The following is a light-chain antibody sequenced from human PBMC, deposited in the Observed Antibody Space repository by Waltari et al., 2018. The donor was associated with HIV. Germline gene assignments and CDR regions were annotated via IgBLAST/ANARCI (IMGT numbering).Light chain of an antibody. Sequence: DIQMTQSPSTLSASVGDRVTITCRASQSISSWLAWYQQKPGKAPKLLIYKASSLESGVPSRFSGSGSGTEFTLTISSLQPDDFATYYCQQYNSYRTVGGGTKVEIK. CDR3: QQYNSYRT. V-gene: IGKV1-5*03. CDR1: QSISSW. J-gene: IGKJ4*01. CDR2: KAS.